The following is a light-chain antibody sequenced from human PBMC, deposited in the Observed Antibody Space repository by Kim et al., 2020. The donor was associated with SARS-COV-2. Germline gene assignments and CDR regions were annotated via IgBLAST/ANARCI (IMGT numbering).Light chain of an antibody. CDR3: QQYSTSLYT. CDR2: GAS. J-gene: IGKJ2*01. CDR1: QSVTSNY. Sequence: EIVLTQSPDTLSLSPGERATLSCRASQSVTSNYLAWYRKKPGQAPRLLIYGASSRATGIPDRFSASGYGTDFTLTISRLEPEDFAVYYCQQYSTSLYTFGEGTKLEIK. V-gene: IGKV3-20*01.